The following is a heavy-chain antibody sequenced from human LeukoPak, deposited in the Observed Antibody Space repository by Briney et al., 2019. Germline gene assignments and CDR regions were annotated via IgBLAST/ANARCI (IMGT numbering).Heavy chain of an antibody. CDR3: ARGWVVATGGFDM. D-gene: IGHD2-8*02. CDR1: GFTVGLYY. CDR2: IYSGGPT. V-gene: IGHV3-53*01. J-gene: IGHJ3*02. Sequence: GGSLRLSCAASGFTVGLYYMTWVRQAPGKGLEWVSVIYSGGPTYYADSVKGRFTISRDNSKNTVYLQMNSLRGEDTAVYFCARGWVVATGGFDMWGQGTMVTVSS.